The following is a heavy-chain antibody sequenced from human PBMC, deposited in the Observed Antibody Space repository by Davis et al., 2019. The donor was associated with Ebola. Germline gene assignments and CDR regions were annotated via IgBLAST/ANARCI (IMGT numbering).Heavy chain of an antibody. J-gene: IGHJ6*02. V-gene: IGHV3-23*01. Sequence: GGSLRLSCRGPGFIFNSYSMTWVRQAQGKGLEWVSGIRESDKNKHYAESVKGRFTISRDYALNTVYLEMNNLRVKDTALYYCAKGTSEAYGLDVWGQGTTVTVSS. D-gene: IGHD3-10*01. CDR3: AKGTSEAYGLDV. CDR2: IRESDKNK. CDR1: GFIFNSYS.